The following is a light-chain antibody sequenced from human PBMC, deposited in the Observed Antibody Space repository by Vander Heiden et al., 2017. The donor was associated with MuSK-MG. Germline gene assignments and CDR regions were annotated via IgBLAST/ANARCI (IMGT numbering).Light chain of an antibody. J-gene: IGLJ2*01. Sequence: QSALTQPASVSGSPGQSITISCTGTSSDVGGYNYVSWYQQHPGKAPKLIMYDVSNRPSGVSNRFSGSKSGKTASLTISGLQAEDEADYYCSSYTSRSTLFGGGTKLTVL. CDR2: DVS. CDR3: SSYTSRSTL. CDR1: SSDVGGYNY. V-gene: IGLV2-14*01.